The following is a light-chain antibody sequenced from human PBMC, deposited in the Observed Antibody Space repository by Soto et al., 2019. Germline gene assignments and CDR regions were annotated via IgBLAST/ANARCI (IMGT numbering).Light chain of an antibody. CDR3: NSYTSSSTYV. CDR1: SSDVGGYNY. J-gene: IGLJ1*01. V-gene: IGLV2-14*01. CDR2: NVR. Sequence: QSALTQPASVSGSPGQSITISCTGTSSDVGGYNYVSWFQQHPGKAPKLLIYNVRNRPSGISTRCSGSKSGNTASLTISGLQAEDEADYYCNSYTSSSTYVFGTGTKVTVL.